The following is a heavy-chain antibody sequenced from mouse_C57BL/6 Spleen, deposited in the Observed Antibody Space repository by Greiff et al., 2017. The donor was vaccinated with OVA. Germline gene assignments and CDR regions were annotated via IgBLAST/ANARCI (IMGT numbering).Heavy chain of an antibody. CDR1: GYSITSGYY. CDR2: ISYDGSN. V-gene: IGHV3-6*01. Sequence: VQLKESGPGLVKPSQSLSLTCSVTGYSITSGYYWNWIRQFPGNKLEWMGYISYDGSNNYNPSLKNRISITRDTSKNQFFLKLNSVTTEDTATYYCASYSKRAWFAYWGQGTLVTVSA. J-gene: IGHJ3*01. D-gene: IGHD2-5*01. CDR3: ASYSKRAWFAY.